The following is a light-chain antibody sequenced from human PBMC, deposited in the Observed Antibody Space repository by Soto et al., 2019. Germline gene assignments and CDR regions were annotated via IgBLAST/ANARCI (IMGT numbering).Light chain of an antibody. CDR2: DAS. CDR1: QNIRSR. CDR3: QQYHSYWT. J-gene: IGKJ1*01. V-gene: IGKV1-5*01. Sequence: LQRNQSPSTLSASVGDRVTITFRASQNIRSRLAWFQQKPGKAPKLLIYDASSLESGVPQRFSGSGSGTEFTLTISSLQTDDFSTYYCQQYHSYWTFGQGTKVDIK.